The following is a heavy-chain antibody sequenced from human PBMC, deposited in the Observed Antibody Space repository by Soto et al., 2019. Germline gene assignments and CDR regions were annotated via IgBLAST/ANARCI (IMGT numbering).Heavy chain of an antibody. CDR3: TRDGRRGYDMDV. Sequence: GSLRLSCAASGFTISTYHLNWVRQAPGKGLEWVSYISTDLRALYYADSVRGRFTISRDNAKNSLYLQMTSLRDEDTGVYYCTRDGRRGYDMDVWGQGTTVTVSS. J-gene: IGHJ6*02. D-gene: IGHD1-26*01. CDR1: GFTISTYH. CDR2: ISTDLRAL. V-gene: IGHV3-48*02.